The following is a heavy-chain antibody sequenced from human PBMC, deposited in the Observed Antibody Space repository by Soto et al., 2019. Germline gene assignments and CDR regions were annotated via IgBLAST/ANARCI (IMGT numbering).Heavy chain of an antibody. J-gene: IGHJ5*02. Sequence: ASVKVSCKTSGYTNTIYGISWVRQAPGQGLEWMGWISAYNGNTNYAQKLQGRVTMTTDTSTSTAYMELRSLRSDDTAVYYCARDYSYGYEWFDPWGQGTLVTVSS. CDR1: GYTNTIYG. CDR3: ARDYSYGYEWFDP. V-gene: IGHV1-18*01. CDR2: ISAYNGNT. D-gene: IGHD5-18*01.